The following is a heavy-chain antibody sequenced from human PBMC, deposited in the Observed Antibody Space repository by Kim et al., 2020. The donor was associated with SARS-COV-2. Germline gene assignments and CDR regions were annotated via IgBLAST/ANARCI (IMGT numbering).Heavy chain of an antibody. D-gene: IGHD5-12*01. CDR2: IKEDGSER. CDR1: GFAFYNCY. J-gene: IGHJ4*02. CDR3: ARQGPGSPWLAFDS. V-gene: IGHV3-7*01. Sequence: GGSLRLSCVASGFAFYNCYMTWLRQAPGRGLEWVANIKEDGSERSYVESVKGRFTSSRDNARNSLYLELNSLRPEDTAVYYCARQGPGSPWLAFDSWGQGTLVTVSS.